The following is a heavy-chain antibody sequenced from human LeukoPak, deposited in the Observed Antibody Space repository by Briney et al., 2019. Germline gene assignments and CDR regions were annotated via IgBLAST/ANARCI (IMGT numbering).Heavy chain of an antibody. D-gene: IGHD1-1*01. CDR2: IYYSGST. CDR3: ARADTNGEYFQH. CDR1: GGSISSYY. Sequence: SETLSLTCTVSGGSISSYYWSWIRQPPGKGLEWIGYIYYSGSTNYNPSLKSRVTMSVDTSKNQFSLKLSSVTAADTAVDYCARADTNGEYFQHWGQGTLVTVSS. J-gene: IGHJ1*01. V-gene: IGHV4-59*12.